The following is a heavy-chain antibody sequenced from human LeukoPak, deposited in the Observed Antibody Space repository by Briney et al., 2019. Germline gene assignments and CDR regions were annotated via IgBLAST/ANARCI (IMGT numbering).Heavy chain of an antibody. V-gene: IGHV3-30*18. CDR3: AKDRGRSSGWFHFDC. D-gene: IGHD6-19*01. CDR2: ISYDGSNK. Sequence: GGSLRLSCAASGFTFSSYGMHWVRQAPGKGLEWVAVISYDGSNKYYADSVKGRFTISRDNSKNTLYLQMNSLRAEDTAVYYCAKDRGRSSGWFHFDCWGQGTLVTVSS. J-gene: IGHJ4*02. CDR1: GFTFSSYG.